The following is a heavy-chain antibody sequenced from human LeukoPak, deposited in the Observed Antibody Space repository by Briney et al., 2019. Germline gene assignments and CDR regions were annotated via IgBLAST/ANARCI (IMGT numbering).Heavy chain of an antibody. CDR3: AKGGGTIFGVVSI. Sequence: GASVKVSXKTSGYTFTDYYMHWVRQAPGQGLEWMGWIHPNSGGTHYAQKFQGRVTMTRDTSISTAYMELNRLKSDDTAMYYCAKGGGTIFGVVSIWGQGTLVTVSS. V-gene: IGHV1-2*02. CDR1: GYTFTDYY. CDR2: IHPNSGGT. J-gene: IGHJ4*02. D-gene: IGHD3-3*01.